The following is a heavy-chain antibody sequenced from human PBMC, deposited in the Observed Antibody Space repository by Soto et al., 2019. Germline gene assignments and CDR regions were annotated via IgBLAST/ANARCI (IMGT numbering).Heavy chain of an antibody. Sequence: GGSLRLSCAASGFTFSSYGMHWVRQAPGKGLEWVAVISYDGSNKYYADSVKGRFTISRDNSKNTLYLQMNSLRAEDTAVYYCAKDTEKLLWFGELLSWGQGTLVTVSS. CDR1: GFTFSSYG. V-gene: IGHV3-30*18. CDR3: AKDTEKLLWFGELLS. D-gene: IGHD3-10*01. J-gene: IGHJ4*02. CDR2: ISYDGSNK.